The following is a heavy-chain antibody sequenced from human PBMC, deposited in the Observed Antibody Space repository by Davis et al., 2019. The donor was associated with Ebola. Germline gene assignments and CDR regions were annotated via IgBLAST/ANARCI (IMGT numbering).Heavy chain of an antibody. J-gene: IGHJ6*02. V-gene: IGHV3-23*01. CDR1: GFTFGDYA. CDR3: ARDKEAAANYGMDV. Sequence: GESLKISCTTSGFTFGDYAMTWVRQPPGKGLEWISSISSSGTVTYYADSVKGRFTISRDSSKNTLDLQMNSLRAEDTAVYYCARDKEAAANYGMDVWGQGTTVTVSS. D-gene: IGHD6-25*01. CDR2: ISSSGTVT.